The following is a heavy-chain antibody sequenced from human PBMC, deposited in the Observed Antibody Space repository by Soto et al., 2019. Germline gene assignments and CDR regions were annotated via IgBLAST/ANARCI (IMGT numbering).Heavy chain of an antibody. CDR2: ISSNGGST. CDR1: GFTFSSYA. CDR3: ARGYCSSTSCLGDS. V-gene: IGHV3-64*02. J-gene: IGHJ4*02. D-gene: IGHD2-2*01. Sequence: GGSLRLSCAASGFTFSSYAMHWVRQAPGKGLEYVSAISSNGGSTYYADSVKGRFTISRDNSKNTLYLQMGSLRAEDMAVYYCARGYCSSTSCLGDSWGQGTQVTVSS.